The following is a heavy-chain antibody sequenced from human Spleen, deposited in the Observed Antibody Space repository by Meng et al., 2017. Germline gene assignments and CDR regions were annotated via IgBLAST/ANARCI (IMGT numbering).Heavy chain of an antibody. Sequence: SETLSLTCAISGDSVSSNSAAWDWIRQSPSRGLEWLGRTYYRSKWYNDYAVSVKSRIIINPDTSKNQFSLQLNSVTPEDTAVYYCARGGDSVEVWWFDPWGQGTLVT. CDR1: GDSVSSNSAA. D-gene: IGHD2-2*01. CDR2: TYYRSKWYN. J-gene: IGHJ5*02. CDR3: ARGGDSVEVWWFDP. V-gene: IGHV6-1*01.